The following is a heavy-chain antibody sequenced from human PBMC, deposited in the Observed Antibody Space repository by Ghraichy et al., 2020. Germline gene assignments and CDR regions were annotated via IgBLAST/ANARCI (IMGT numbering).Heavy chain of an antibody. CDR3: VRGLTYNFDTFDI. V-gene: IGHV3-74*01. J-gene: IGHJ3*02. CDR2: LNGDGSSA. D-gene: IGHD5-24*01. Sequence: GESLNISCVASGFTFSDYWMHWVRQATGKGLVWVSRLNGDGSSARHADFVKGRFTISRDNARNTLYLQMNSLRAEDTALYYCVRGLTYNFDTFDIWGQGTVVTVSS. CDR1: GFTFSDYW.